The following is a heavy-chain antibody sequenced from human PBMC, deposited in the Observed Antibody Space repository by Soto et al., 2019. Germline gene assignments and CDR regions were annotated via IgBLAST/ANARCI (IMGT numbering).Heavy chain of an antibody. CDR2: SYYAGTT. D-gene: IGHD3-22*01. V-gene: IGHV4-59*08. CDR1: GGSLSGDY. J-gene: IGHJ4*02. CDR3: ARLGGYYQALDS. Sequence: SETLSLTCTVSGGSLSGDYRSWTRQPPGKGLEWIGYSYYAGTTTYNPSLKSRVTISLDTSKNQFSLKLNSVTAADTAVYYCARLGGYYQALDSWGQGTLVTVSS.